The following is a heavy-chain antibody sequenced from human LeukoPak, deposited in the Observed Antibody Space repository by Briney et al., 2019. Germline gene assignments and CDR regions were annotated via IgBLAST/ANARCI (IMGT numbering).Heavy chain of an antibody. Sequence: GGSLRLSCAASGFTFSDYWMTWVRQAPGKGLEWVAKIKQDGSDKYYVDSVKGRFTISRDNAKNSVLLQMNSLRAEDTAVYYCAREGATVDTAMDDAFDIWGQGTMVTVSS. CDR1: GFTFSDYW. D-gene: IGHD5-18*01. V-gene: IGHV3-7*01. CDR3: AREGATVDTAMDDAFDI. J-gene: IGHJ3*02. CDR2: IKQDGSDK.